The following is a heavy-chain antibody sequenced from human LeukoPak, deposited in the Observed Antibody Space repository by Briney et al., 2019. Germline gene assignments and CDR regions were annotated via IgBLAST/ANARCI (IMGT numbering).Heavy chain of an antibody. V-gene: IGHV3-30*03. J-gene: IGHJ4*02. CDR1: AFTVSTLD. D-gene: IGHD2-2*01. CDR2: ISYDGDNK. CDR3: TTAQLEYRSMPSCYAFDS. Sequence: GGSLRLSCAASAFTVSTLDVHSVRQAPGKGLEWVALISYDGDNKYYADSVKGRFTISRDNSRNTIYLQMYSLRAEDTAVYYCTTAQLEYRSMPSCYAFDSWGQGTLVTVSS.